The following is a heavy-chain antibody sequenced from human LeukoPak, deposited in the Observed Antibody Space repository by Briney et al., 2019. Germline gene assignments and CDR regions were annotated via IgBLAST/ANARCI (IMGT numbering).Heavy chain of an antibody. V-gene: IGHV4-39*01. CDR3: ARLSGLYFDY. CDR2: IYYSGNT. Sequence: PSETLSLTCTVSGGSISRSSYYWGWIRQPPGKGLEWIGSIYYSGNTYYNPSLKSRVTISVDTSKNQFSLKLSSVTAADTAVYHCARLSGLYFDYWGQGTLVTVSS. D-gene: IGHD2/OR15-2a*01. CDR1: GGSISRSSYY. J-gene: IGHJ4*02.